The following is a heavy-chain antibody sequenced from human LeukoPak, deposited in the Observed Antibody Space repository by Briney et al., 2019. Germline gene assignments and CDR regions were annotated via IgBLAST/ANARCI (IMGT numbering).Heavy chain of an antibody. D-gene: IGHD4-23*01. V-gene: IGHV3-21*01. J-gene: IGHJ4*02. CDR2: ISSSSSYI. Sequence: GGSLRLSCAASGFSFSSYDMNWVRQAPGKGLEWVSSISSSSSYIYYADSVKGRFIISRDNPNNSLYLQMDSLRSTDPALYYCGREVIGCNCAWGQGTLVTVSS. CDR3: GREVIGCNCA. CDR1: GFSFSSYD.